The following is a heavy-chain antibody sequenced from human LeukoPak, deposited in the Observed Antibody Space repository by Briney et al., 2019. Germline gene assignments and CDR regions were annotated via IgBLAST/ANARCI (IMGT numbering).Heavy chain of an antibody. V-gene: IGHV4-31*03. CDR3: ARGLSQAVDY. CDR1: GGSISSGGYY. Sequence: PSQTLSLTRTVSGGSISSGGYYWSWIRQHPGKGLEWIGYIYYSGSTYYNPSLKSRVTISVDTSKNQFSLKLSSVTAADTAVYYCARGLSQAVDYWGQGTLVTVSS. J-gene: IGHJ4*02. CDR2: IYYSGST. D-gene: IGHD2-15*01.